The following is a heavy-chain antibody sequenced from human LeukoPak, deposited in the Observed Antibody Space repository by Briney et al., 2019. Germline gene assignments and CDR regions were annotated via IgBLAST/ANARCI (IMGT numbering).Heavy chain of an antibody. CDR1: GLTFSSYA. J-gene: IGHJ4*02. D-gene: IGHD6-19*01. V-gene: IGHV3-23*01. CDR3: AKDPVVYHGGSGWHYFDY. CDR2: IGGSGDRT. Sequence: PGGSLRLSCAVSGLTFSSYAMSWVRQAPGRGPEWVSTIGGSGDRTYYADSVKGRFTISRDNSKNTLYLQMNGLRAEDTALYYCAKDPVVYHGGSGWHYFDYWGQGTLVTVSS.